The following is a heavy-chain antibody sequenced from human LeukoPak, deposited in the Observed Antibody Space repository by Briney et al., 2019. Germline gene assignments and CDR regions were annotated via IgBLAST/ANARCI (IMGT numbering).Heavy chain of an antibody. CDR3: ARRSYSYAFDI. J-gene: IGHJ3*02. V-gene: IGHV4-38-2*01. CDR2: IYHSGST. D-gene: IGHD1-26*01. Sequence: SETLSLTCAVSGYSISSGYYWGWIRQPPGKGLEWIGSIYHSGSTYYNPSLKSRVTISVDTSKNQFSLKLSSVTAADTAVYYCARRSYSYAFDIWGQGTMVTVSS. CDR1: GYSISSGYY.